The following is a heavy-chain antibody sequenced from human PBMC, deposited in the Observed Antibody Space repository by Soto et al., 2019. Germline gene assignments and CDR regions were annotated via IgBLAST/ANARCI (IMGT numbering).Heavy chain of an antibody. J-gene: IGHJ4*02. CDR3: VKDRRGSFRAFDY. CDR1: GFTFSSFA. Sequence: GGSLRLCCSASGFTFSSFAMHWVRQASGKGLEYVSAISSNGGSTSYADSVKGRFIISRDNTQNTRYLQMSGLRTEDTAVYYCVKDRRGSFRAFDYWGQATLVTV. D-gene: IGHD3-10*01. V-gene: IGHV3-64D*08. CDR2: ISSNGGST.